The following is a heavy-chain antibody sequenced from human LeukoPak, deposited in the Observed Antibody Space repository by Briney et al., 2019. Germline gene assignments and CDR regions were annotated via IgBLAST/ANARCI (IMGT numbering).Heavy chain of an antibody. J-gene: IGHJ4*02. Sequence: GGSLRLSCAASGFTFTSYSMNWVRQAPGKGLEWVSTISGGGGSTYYADSVKGRFTISRDNSKNTLYLQVNSLRAEDTAVYYCAKAYGDYPDYYFDYWGQGTLVTVSS. CDR1: GFTFTSYS. CDR2: ISGGGGST. V-gene: IGHV3-23*01. CDR3: AKAYGDYPDYYFDY. D-gene: IGHD4-17*01.